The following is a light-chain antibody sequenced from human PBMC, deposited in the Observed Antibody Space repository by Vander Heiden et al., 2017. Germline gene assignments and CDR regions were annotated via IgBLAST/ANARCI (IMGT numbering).Light chain of an antibody. Sequence: QSALTQPASVSGSPGQSITISCTGTSSDVGSYNYVSWYQQHPGNAPKLMIYDVSNRASGVSNRFSGSKAGNTASLTISGLQAEDEADYYCSSYTSSSTWVFGTGTKVTVL. CDR1: SSDVGSYNY. V-gene: IGLV2-14*01. CDR2: DVS. J-gene: IGLJ1*01. CDR3: SSYTSSSTWV.